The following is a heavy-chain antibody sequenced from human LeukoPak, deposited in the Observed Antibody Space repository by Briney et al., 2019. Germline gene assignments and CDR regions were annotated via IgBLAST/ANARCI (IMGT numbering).Heavy chain of an antibody. CDR3: ARDPTAIAAAGLTFDY. D-gene: IGHD6-13*01. Sequence: GGSLRLSCAASGFTFSSYAMHWVRQAPGKGLEWVAVISYDGSNKYYADSVKGRFTISRDNSKNTLYLQMNSLRAEDTAVYYCARDPTAIAAAGLTFDYWGQGTLVTVSS. J-gene: IGHJ4*02. CDR1: GFTFSSYA. V-gene: IGHV3-30-3*01. CDR2: ISYDGSNK.